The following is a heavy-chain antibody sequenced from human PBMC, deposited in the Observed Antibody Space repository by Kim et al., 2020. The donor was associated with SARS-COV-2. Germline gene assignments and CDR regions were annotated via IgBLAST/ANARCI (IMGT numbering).Heavy chain of an antibody. CDR3: AKGISGTHAFWFDP. V-gene: IGHV3-23*01. D-gene: IGHD6-13*01. Sequence: ADSGKGRVTISRDNSKNTLHLEMTSLRAEDRAVYYCAKGISGTHAFWFDPWGQGTLVTVSS. J-gene: IGHJ5*02.